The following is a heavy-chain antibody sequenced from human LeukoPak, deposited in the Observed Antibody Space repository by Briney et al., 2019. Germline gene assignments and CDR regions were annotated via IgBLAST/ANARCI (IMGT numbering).Heavy chain of an antibody. J-gene: IGHJ4*02. Sequence: ASVKVSCKASGYTFTSYYMHWVRQAPGQGLEWMGWINPNSGGTNYAQKFQGRVTMTRDTSISTAYMELSRLRSDDTAVYYCARALYDFWSGYDFDYWGQGTLVTVSS. CDR1: GYTFTSYY. CDR3: ARALYDFWSGYDFDY. CDR2: INPNSGGT. V-gene: IGHV1-2*02. D-gene: IGHD3-3*01.